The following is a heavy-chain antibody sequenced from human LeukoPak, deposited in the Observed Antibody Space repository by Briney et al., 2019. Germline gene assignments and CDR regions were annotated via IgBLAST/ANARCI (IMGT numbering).Heavy chain of an antibody. D-gene: IGHD3-10*01. V-gene: IGHV1-69*13. CDR2: IIPIFGTA. CDR3: ARNPNLWFGDQITFDY. Sequence: ASVKVSCKASGGTFSSYAIRWVRQAPRQGLEWMGGIIPIFGTANYAQKFQGRVTITADESTSTAYMELSSLRSEDTAVYYCARNPNLWFGDQITFDYWGQGTLVTVSS. J-gene: IGHJ4*02. CDR1: GGTFSSYA.